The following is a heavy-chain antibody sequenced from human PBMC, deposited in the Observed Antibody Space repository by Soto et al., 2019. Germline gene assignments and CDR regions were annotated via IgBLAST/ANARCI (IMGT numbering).Heavy chain of an antibody. CDR3: AKRGSGSYFDY. CDR2: ISGSGGST. Sequence: EVQLLESGGGLVQPGGSLRLSCAASGFTFSSYALNWVRQAPGKGLEWVSVISGSGGSTYYADSVKGRFTISRDNSKNPLYLQMNSLRAEDPAVYYCAKRGSGSYFDYWGQGTLVTVSS. J-gene: IGHJ4*02. CDR1: GFTFSSYA. V-gene: IGHV3-23*01. D-gene: IGHD3-10*01.